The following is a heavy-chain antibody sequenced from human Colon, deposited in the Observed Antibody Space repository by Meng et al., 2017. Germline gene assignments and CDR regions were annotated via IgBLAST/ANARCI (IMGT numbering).Heavy chain of an antibody. V-gene: IGHV4-34*01. Sequence: QVRLRQWGAGLFKPSATLSLTWAVYGGSFSDYYLTWIRQPPGKGLEWVGEIHPSGSTYYSPSLQSRVTITLDTSKNQFSLTLSSMTAADTAVYYCARGVDWAKSGNFWGQGTLVTVSS. CDR2: IHPSGST. D-gene: IGHD3-9*01. CDR1: GGSFSDYY. CDR3: ARGVDWAKSGNF. J-gene: IGHJ4*02.